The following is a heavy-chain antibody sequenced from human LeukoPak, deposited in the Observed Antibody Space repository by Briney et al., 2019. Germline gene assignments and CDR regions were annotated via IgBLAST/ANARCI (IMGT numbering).Heavy chain of an antibody. D-gene: IGHD2-2*01. CDR1: GYTFTGYY. Sequence: ASVKVSCKASGYTFTGYYMLWVRQAPGQGLEWMGWINPNSGGTNYAQKFQGRVTMTRDTSISTAYMELSRLRSDDTAVYYCAAGDIVVVPAFDPWGQGTLVTVSS. CDR2: INPNSGGT. J-gene: IGHJ5*02. V-gene: IGHV1-2*02. CDR3: AAGDIVVVPAFDP.